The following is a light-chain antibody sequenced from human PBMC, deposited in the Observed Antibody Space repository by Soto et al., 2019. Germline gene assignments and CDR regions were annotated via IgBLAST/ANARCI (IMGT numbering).Light chain of an antibody. CDR2: EVS. CDR1: SSDVGRYNY. V-gene: IGLV2-8*01. CDR3: SSYAGTNNLL. Sequence: QPVLTQPPSASGSPGQSVTISCTGTSSDVGRYNYVSWYQQHPGKAPKLMIFEVSERPSGVPGRFSGSKSGNTASLTVSGLQPEDEADYYCSSYAGTNNLLFGGGTKLTVL. J-gene: IGLJ2*01.